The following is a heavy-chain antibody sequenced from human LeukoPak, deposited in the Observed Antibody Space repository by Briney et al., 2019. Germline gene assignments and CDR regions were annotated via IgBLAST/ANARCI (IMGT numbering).Heavy chain of an antibody. CDR2: IKSDGST. V-gene: IGHV3-74*01. D-gene: IGHD3-10*01. CDR1: GFTFSNSW. CDR3: ARGDPAYGSGSFDY. J-gene: IGHJ4*02. Sequence: PGGSLRLSCAASGFTFSNSWMHWVRQAPGKGLVWVSIIKSDGSTIYADSVKGRFTISRDNAKNSLYLQVNSLRPEDTAIYYCARGDPAYGSGSFDYWGQGTLVTVSS.